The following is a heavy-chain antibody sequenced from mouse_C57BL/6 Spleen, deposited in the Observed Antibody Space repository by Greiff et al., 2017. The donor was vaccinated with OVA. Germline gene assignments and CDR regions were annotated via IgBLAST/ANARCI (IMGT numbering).Heavy chain of an antibody. V-gene: IGHV1-50*01. CDR2: IDPSDSYT. J-gene: IGHJ2*01. D-gene: IGHD1-1*01. Sequence: QVQLQQPGAELVKPGASVKLSCKASGYTFTSYWMQWVKQRPGQGLEWIGEIDPSDSYTNYNQKFKGKATLTVDTSSSTAYMQLSSLTSEDSAVYYCARTYGSSYGYFDYWGKGTTLTVSS. CDR1: GYTFTSYW. CDR3: ARTYGSSYGYFDY.